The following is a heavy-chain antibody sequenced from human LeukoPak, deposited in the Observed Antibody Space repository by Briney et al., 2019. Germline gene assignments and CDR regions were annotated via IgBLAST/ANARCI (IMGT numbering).Heavy chain of an antibody. V-gene: IGHV4-39*07. Sequence: SETLSLTCTASGGSISSSSYYWGWIRQPPGKGLEWIGRIHTSGNTDYNPSLKSRVTMSVDTSKNQFSLKLSSVTAADTAVYYCAREGSMSARPFVSIDYWGQGTLVTIPS. D-gene: IGHD6-6*01. CDR1: GGSISSSSYY. CDR3: AREGSMSARPFVSIDY. CDR2: IHTSGNT. J-gene: IGHJ4*02.